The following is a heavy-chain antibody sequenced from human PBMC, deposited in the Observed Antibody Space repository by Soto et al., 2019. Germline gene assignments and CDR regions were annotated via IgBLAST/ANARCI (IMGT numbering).Heavy chain of an antibody. CDR1: WFTFRSYS. Sequence: GSLRLFCAASWFTFRSYSINWVGQAPGKGLEWVSYISSSSSTIYYADSVKGRFTISRDNAKNSLFLQMNSLRDEDWFLYYCAIAKVGAAPVNPFDICGQATMVTFSS. J-gene: IGHJ3*02. CDR2: ISSSSSTI. CDR3: AIAKVGAAPVNPFDI. D-gene: IGHD1-26*01. V-gene: IGHV3-48*02.